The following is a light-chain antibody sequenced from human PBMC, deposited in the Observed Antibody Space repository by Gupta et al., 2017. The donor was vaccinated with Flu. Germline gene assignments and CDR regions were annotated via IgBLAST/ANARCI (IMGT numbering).Light chain of an antibody. CDR3: SSYTSSSTVV. Sequence: QSALTQHASVSGSPGQSITTSCTGTSSDVGGYNYVSWYQQHPGKAPKLMIYEVSNRPSGVSNRFSGSKSGNTASLTISGLQAEDEADYYCSSYTSSSTVVFGGGTKLTVL. CDR1: SSDVGGYNY. J-gene: IGLJ2*01. V-gene: IGLV2-14*01. CDR2: EVS.